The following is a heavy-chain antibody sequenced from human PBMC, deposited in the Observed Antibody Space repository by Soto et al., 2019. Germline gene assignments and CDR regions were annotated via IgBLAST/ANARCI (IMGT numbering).Heavy chain of an antibody. J-gene: IGHJ4*02. V-gene: IGHV3-15*07. D-gene: IGHD3-22*01. CDR2: IKSKTDGGTT. Sequence: GGSLRLSCAASGFTFSNAWMNWVRQAPGKGLEWVGRIKSKTDGGTTDYAAPVKGRFTISRDDSKNTLYLQMNSLKTEDTAVYYCTTDRVLDSSGYYFDYWGQGTLVTVSS. CDR3: TTDRVLDSSGYYFDY. CDR1: GFTFSNAW.